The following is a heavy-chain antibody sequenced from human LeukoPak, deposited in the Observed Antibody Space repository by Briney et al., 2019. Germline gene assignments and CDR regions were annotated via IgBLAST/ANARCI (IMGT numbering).Heavy chain of an antibody. J-gene: IGHJ4*02. Sequence: PGGSLRLSCAASGFTFSSYAMHWVRQAPGKGLEWVAVISYDGSNKYYADSVKGRFTISRDNAKNSLYLQMNSLRAEDTAVYYCARRHSSSWYFDYWGQGTLVTVSS. D-gene: IGHD6-13*01. CDR1: GFTFSSYA. CDR2: ISYDGSNK. CDR3: ARRHSSSWYFDY. V-gene: IGHV3-30*04.